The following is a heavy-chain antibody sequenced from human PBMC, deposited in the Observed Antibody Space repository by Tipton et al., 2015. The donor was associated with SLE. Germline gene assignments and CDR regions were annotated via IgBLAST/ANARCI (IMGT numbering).Heavy chain of an antibody. V-gene: IGHV4-38-2*01. CDR3: ARGWLQPSGAFDI. Sequence: TLSLTCAVSGYSISSGYYWGWIRQPPGKGLEWIGSIYHSGSTYYNPLLKSRVTISVDTSKNQFSLKLSSVTAADTAVYYCARGWLQPSGAFDIWGQGTMVTVSS. CDR2: IYHSGST. CDR1: GYSISSGYY. D-gene: IGHD5-24*01. J-gene: IGHJ3*02.